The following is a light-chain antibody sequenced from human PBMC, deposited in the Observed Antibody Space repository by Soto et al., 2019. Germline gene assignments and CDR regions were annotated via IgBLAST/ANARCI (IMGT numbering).Light chain of an antibody. V-gene: IGLV1-40*01. CDR2: GNS. J-gene: IGLJ2*01. Sequence: QSVLTQPPSVSGAPGQRVTISCTASSSNIGAGYDVHWYQQLPGTAPKLLIYGNSNRPSGVPDRFSGPKSGTSASRAITGLQAEDEADYYCQSYDSSLSGYVVFGGGTKVTVL. CDR3: QSYDSSLSGYVV. CDR1: SSNIGAGYD.